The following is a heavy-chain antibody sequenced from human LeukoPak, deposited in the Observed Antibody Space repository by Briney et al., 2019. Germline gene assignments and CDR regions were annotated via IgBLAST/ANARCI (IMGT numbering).Heavy chain of an antibody. J-gene: IGHJ4*02. CDR3: AKGSSAWNEVFHFDY. CDR2: INWNSGNI. Sequence: GGSLRLSCAASAMHWVRQAPGKGLEWVSAINWNSGNIGYADSVKGRFTISRDNAKNPLYLQMNSLRAEDMALYYCAKGSSAWNEVFHFDYWGQGTLVTVSS. D-gene: IGHD1-1*01. V-gene: IGHV3-9*03. CDR1: A.